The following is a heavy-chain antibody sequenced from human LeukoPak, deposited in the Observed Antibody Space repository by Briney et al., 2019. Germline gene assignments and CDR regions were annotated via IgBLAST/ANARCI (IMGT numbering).Heavy chain of an antibody. J-gene: IGHJ2*01. CDR3: ATLYYDSSGRFYWYFDL. Sequence: PGGSLRLSCAASGFTFSSYWMHWVRQAPGKGLVWVSRINSDGSSTSYADSVKGRFTTSRDNAKNTLYLQMNSLRAEDTAVYYCATLYYDSSGRFYWYFDLWGRGTLVTVSS. D-gene: IGHD3-22*01. V-gene: IGHV3-74*01. CDR1: GFTFSSYW. CDR2: INSDGSST.